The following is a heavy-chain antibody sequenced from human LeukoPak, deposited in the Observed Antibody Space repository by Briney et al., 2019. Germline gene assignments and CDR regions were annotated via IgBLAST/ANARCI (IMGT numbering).Heavy chain of an antibody. CDR1: GFTFSNAW. V-gene: IGHV3-48*02. J-gene: IGHJ4*02. CDR2: ISSSSDSI. D-gene: IGHD5-12*01. Sequence: GGSLRLSCAASGFTFSNAWMNWVRQAPGKRLEWVSYISSSSDSIYYADSVKGRFTISRDNAENSLYLQMNSLRDEDTAVYYCARAMRSGYDYWGQGTLVTVSS. CDR3: ARAMRSGYDY.